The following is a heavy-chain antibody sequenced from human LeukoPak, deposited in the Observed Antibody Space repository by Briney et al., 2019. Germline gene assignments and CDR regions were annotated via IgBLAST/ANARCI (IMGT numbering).Heavy chain of an antibody. CDR1: GGSISSYY. V-gene: IGHV4-59*01. CDR3: ASWRAQLEYFQH. J-gene: IGHJ1*01. D-gene: IGHD6-6*01. CDR2: IYYSGST. Sequence: SETLSLTCTVSGGSISSYYWSWIRQPPGKGLEWIGYIYYSGSTNYNPSLKSRVTISVDTSKNQFSLKLSSVTAADTAVYYCASWRAQLEYFQHWGQGTLVTVSS.